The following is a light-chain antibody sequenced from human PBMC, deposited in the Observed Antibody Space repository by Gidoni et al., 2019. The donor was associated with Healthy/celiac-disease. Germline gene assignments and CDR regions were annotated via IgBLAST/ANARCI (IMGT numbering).Light chain of an antibody. CDR3: QQRSNWPYT. CDR1: QRVSSY. J-gene: IGKJ2*01. V-gene: IGKV3-11*01. Sequence: EIVLTQSPATLSLSPGERATLSCRASQRVSSYLAWYQQKPGQAPRLLLYDASNRATGIPARFSGSGSGTDFTSTISSLEPEDFAVYYCQQRSNWPYTFGQGTKLEIK. CDR2: DAS.